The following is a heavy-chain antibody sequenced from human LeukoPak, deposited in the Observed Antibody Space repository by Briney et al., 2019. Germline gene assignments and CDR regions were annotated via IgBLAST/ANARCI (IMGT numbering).Heavy chain of an antibody. V-gene: IGHV1-2*02. J-gene: IGHJ4*02. CDR3: ARGVTMIVVVPILDY. D-gene: IGHD3-22*01. CDR2: INPNSGGT. Sequence: ASVKVSCKASGYTFTSYGISWVRQAPGQGLEWMGWINPNSGGTNYAQKFQGRVTMTRDTSISTAYMELSRLRSDDTAVYYCARGVTMIVVVPILDYWGQGTLVTVSS. CDR1: GYTFTSYG.